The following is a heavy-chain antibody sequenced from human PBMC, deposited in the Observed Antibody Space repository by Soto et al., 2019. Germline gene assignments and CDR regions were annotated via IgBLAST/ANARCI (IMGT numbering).Heavy chain of an antibody. Sequence: ASVKVSCKASGYTFTNYGITWVRQAPGQGLEWVGWINAYNGNTNYAQKLQDRVTMTTDTSTSTAYMELRSLRSDDTAVYYCARDFAYYDILTGTATYFDYWGQGTLVTVSS. V-gene: IGHV1-18*01. CDR1: GYTFTNYG. J-gene: IGHJ4*02. CDR3: ARDFAYYDILTGTATYFDY. D-gene: IGHD3-9*01. CDR2: INAYNGNT.